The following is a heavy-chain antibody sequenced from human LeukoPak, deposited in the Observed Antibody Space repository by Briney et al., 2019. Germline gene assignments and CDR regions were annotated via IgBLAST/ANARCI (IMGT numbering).Heavy chain of an antibody. D-gene: IGHD2-15*01. CDR2: IYTSGST. CDR3: ARVIGYCSGGSCYSQVFYDAFDI. J-gene: IGHJ3*02. Sequence: SETLSLTCTVSGGSISSYYWSWIRQPAEKGLEWIGRIYTSGSTNYNPSLKSRVTMSVDTSKNQFSLKLSSVTAADTAVYYCARVIGYCSGGSCYSQVFYDAFDIWGQGTMVTVSS. CDR1: GGSISSYY. V-gene: IGHV4-4*07.